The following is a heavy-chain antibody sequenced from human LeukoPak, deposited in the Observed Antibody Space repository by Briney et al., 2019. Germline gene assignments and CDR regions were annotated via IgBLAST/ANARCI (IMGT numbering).Heavy chain of an antibody. Sequence: SETLSLTCTASGGSISGHYWSWIRQPPGKGLEWIGYIYYSESTNYNPSLKSRVTISVDTSENQFSLKLSSVTAADTAVYYCARARGYYDSSGYLDWGQGTLVTVSS. J-gene: IGHJ4*02. CDR2: IYYSEST. CDR3: ARARGYYDSSGYLD. D-gene: IGHD3-22*01. V-gene: IGHV4-59*11. CDR1: GGSISGHY.